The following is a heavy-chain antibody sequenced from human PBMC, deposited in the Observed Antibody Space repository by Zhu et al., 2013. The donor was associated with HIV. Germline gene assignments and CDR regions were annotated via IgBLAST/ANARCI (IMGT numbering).Heavy chain of an antibody. CDR2: MNPNSGNT. Sequence: QVQLVQSGAEVKKPGASVKVSCKASGYTFTSYDINWVRQATGQGLEWMGWMNPNSGNTGYAQKFQGRVTIIADESTSTAHMDLTRLRSDDTAVYYCATGEGDAHFDYWGQGTLVTVSS. V-gene: IGHV1-8*01. D-gene: IGHD2-2*01. J-gene: IGHJ4*02. CDR1: GYTFTSYD. CDR3: ATGEGDAHFDY.